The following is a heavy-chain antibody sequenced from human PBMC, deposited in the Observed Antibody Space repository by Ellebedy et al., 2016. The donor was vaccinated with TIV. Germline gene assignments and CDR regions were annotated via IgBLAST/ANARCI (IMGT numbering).Heavy chain of an antibody. CDR3: ARHGGEDILPRWDY. CDR1: GGSISSSSYY. CDR2: IYYSGST. Sequence: SETLSLXXTVSGGSISSSSYYWGWIRQPPGKGLEWIGSIYYSGSTYYNPSLKSRVTISVDTSKNQFSLKLSSVTAADTAVYYCARHGGEDILPRWDYWGQGTLVTVSS. J-gene: IGHJ4*02. D-gene: IGHD3-9*01. V-gene: IGHV4-39*01.